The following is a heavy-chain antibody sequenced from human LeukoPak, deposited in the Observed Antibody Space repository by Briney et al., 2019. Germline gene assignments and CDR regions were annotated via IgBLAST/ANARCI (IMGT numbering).Heavy chain of an antibody. CDR2: INHSGST. V-gene: IGHV4-34*01. CDR3: ARGRLWSEMGQYYYYYYMDV. Sequence: SETLSLTCAVYGGTFSGYYWSWIRQPPGKGLEWIGEINHSGSTNYNPSLKSRVTISVDTSKNQFSLKLSSVTAADTAVYYCARGRLWSEMGQYYYYYYMDVWGKGTTVTVSS. J-gene: IGHJ6*03. CDR1: GGTFSGYY. D-gene: IGHD5-24*01.